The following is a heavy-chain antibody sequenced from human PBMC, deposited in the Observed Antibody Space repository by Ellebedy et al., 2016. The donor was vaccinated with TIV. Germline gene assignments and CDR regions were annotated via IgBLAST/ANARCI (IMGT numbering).Heavy chain of an antibody. V-gene: IGHV3-30*04. J-gene: IGHJ5*02. Sequence: PGGSLRLSCAASGFTFTSYAMHWVRQAPGKGLEWVAVISYDGSNKYYADSVKGRFTISRDNSKNTLYLQMNSLRAEDTAVYYCARDYYDSSEEGWFDPWGQGTLVTVSS. CDR3: ARDYYDSSEEGWFDP. CDR1: GFTFTSYA. CDR2: ISYDGSNK. D-gene: IGHD3-22*01.